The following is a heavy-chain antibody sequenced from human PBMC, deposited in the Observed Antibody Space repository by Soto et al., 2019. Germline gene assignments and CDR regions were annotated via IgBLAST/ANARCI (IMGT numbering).Heavy chain of an antibody. J-gene: IGHJ6*02. CDR3: ARPRPVYCSSTSCYRPMDL. CDR2: INPNSGGT. V-gene: IGHV1-2*02. CDR1: GYTFTGYY. D-gene: IGHD2-2*02. Sequence: ASVKVSCKASGYTFTGYYMHWVGQAPGQGLEWMGWINPNSGGTNYAQKFQGGVTMTRDTSISTAYMELSRLRSDDTAVYYCARPRPVYCSSTSCYRPMDLWGQGTKVTVSS.